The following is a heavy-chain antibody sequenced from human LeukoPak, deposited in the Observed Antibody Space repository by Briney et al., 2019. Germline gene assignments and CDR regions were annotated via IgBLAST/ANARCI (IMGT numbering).Heavy chain of an antibody. J-gene: IGHJ4*02. D-gene: IGHD3-10*01. CDR1: GYTFTSYD. CDR3: ARGPPGGWFGELSYDY. V-gene: IGHV1-8*01. Sequence: ASVKVSCKAPGYTFTSYDINWVRQATGQGLECMGWMNPNSGNTGYAQKFQGRVTMTRNTSISTAYMELSSLRSEDTAVYYCARGPPGGWFGELSYDYWGQGTLVTVSS. CDR2: MNPNSGNT.